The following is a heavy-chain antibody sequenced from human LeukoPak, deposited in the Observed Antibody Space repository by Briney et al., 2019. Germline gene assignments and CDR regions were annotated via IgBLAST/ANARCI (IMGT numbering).Heavy chain of an antibody. D-gene: IGHD3-10*01. CDR3: ARITGFGEFLYYYYGMDV. V-gene: IGHV4-59*01. CDR1: GGSISSYY. CDR2: IYYSGST. Sequence: SETLSLTCTVSGGSISSYYWSWIRQPPGKGLESIGYIYYSGSTNYNPSLKSRVTISVDTSKNQFSLKLSSVTAADTAVYYCARITGFGEFLYYYYGMDVWGKGTTVTVSS. J-gene: IGHJ6*04.